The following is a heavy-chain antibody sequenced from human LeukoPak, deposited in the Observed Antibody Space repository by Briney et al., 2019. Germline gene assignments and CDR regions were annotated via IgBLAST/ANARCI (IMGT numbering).Heavy chain of an antibody. D-gene: IGHD6-19*01. V-gene: IGHV4-39*07. CDR3: ARHYSSGWYGYFDY. J-gene: IGHJ4*02. Sequence: SETLSLTCTVSGGSISSSSYYWGWIRQPPGKGLEWIGSIYYSGSTYYNPSLKSRVTISVDTSKNQFSLKLSSVTAADTAVYYCARHYSSGWYGYFDYWGQGTLVTVSS. CDR1: GGSISSSSYY. CDR2: IYYSGST.